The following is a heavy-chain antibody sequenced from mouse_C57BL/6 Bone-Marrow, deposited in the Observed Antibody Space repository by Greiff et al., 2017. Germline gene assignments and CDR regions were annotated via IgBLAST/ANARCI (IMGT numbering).Heavy chain of an antibody. D-gene: IGHD2-3*01. CDR2: INPNNGGT. J-gene: IGHJ3*01. CDR3: ARDDYYGFAY. CDR1: GYTFTDYY. Sequence: EVQLQQSGPELVKPGASVKISCKASGYTFTDYYMNWVKQSHGKSLEWIGDINPNNGGTSYNQKFKGKATLTVDKSSSTAYMELRSLTSEDSAVYYCARDDYYGFAYWGQGTLVTVSA. V-gene: IGHV1-26*01.